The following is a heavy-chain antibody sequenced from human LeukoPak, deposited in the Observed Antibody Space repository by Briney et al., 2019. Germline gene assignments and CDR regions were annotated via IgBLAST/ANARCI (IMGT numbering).Heavy chain of an antibody. V-gene: IGHV1-3*01. CDR1: GYTFTSYA. Sequence: ASVKVSCKASGYTFTSYAMHWVRQAPGQRLEWMGWINAGNGNTKYSQKFQGRVTITRDTSASTAHMELSSLRSEDTAVYYCARMYSSGRYADYWGQGTLVTVSS. CDR2: INAGNGNT. J-gene: IGHJ4*02. D-gene: IGHD6-19*01. CDR3: ARMYSSGRYADY.